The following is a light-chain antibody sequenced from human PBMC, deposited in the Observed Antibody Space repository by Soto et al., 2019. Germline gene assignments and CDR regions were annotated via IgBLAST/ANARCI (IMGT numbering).Light chain of an antibody. CDR3: QQYNPYSPYT. Sequence: SPSTLPASVGDRVTITCRASQSISNWLAWYQQKPGKAPKLLIYKASSLESGVPSRFSGSGSGTEFTLTISSLQPDDFATYYCQQYNPYSPYTFGQGTKVDIK. CDR1: QSISNW. V-gene: IGKV1-5*03. J-gene: IGKJ2*01. CDR2: KAS.